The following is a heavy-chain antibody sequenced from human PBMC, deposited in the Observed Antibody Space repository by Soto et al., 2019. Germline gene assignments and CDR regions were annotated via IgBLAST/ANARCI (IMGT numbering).Heavy chain of an antibody. CDR2: ISGSGGST. CDR3: AKDRPVAGSYYYYGMDV. V-gene: IGHV3-23*01. Sequence: GGSLRLSCAASGFTFSSYAMSWVRQAPGKGLEWVSAISGSGGSTYYADSVKGRFTISRDNSKNTLYLQMNSLRAEDTAVYYCAKDRPVAGSYYYYGMDVWGQGTTVTVSS. D-gene: IGHD6-19*01. CDR1: GFTFSSYA. J-gene: IGHJ6*02.